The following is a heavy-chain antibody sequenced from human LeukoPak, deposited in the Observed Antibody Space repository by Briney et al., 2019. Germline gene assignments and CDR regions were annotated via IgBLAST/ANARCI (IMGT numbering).Heavy chain of an antibody. D-gene: IGHD3-16*02. CDR2: IYTSGST. V-gene: IGHV4-4*07. CDR1: GGSISSYY. CDR3: ARGSSDYDYVWGSYRYGYYFDY. J-gene: IGHJ4*02. Sequence: PSETLSLTCTVSGGSISSYYWSWIRQPAGKGLEWIGRIYTSGSTNYNPSLKSRVTMSVDTSKNQFSLKLSSVTAADTAVYYCARGSSDYDYVWGSYRYGYYFDYWGQGTLVTVSS.